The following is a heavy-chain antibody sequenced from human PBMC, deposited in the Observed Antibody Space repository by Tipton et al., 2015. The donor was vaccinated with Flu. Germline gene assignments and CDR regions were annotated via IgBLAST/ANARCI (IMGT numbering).Heavy chain of an antibody. V-gene: IGHV1-69*01. CDR2: IIPIFGTA. CDR3: ARTYYDSSVWGNWFDP. CDR1: GGTFSSYA. J-gene: IGHJ5*02. Sequence: QLVQSGAEVKKPGSSVKVSCKASGGTFSSYAISWLRQAPGQGLEWMGGIIPIFGTANYAQKFQGRVTITADESTSAAYMELSSLRSEDTAVYYCARTYYDSSVWGNWFDPWGQGTLVTVSS. D-gene: IGHD3-22*01.